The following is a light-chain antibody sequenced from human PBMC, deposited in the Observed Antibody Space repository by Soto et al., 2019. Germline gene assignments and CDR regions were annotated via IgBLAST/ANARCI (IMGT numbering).Light chain of an antibody. CDR3: QQRSDWPFT. Sequence: EIVLTQSPVTLSLSPGERATLSCRASQSVGSYFAWYQQKPGQAPRLLIYDASSRATGIPARFSGSGSGTDFTLTISSLEPEDFAVYYCQQRSDWPFTFGGGTRVEIK. V-gene: IGKV3-11*01. J-gene: IGKJ4*01. CDR1: QSVGSY. CDR2: DAS.